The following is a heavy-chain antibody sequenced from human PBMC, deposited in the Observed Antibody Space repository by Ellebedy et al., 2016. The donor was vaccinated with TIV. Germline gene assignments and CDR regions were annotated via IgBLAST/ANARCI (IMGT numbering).Heavy chain of an antibody. CDR1: GFSLSPFNAYW. CDR3: ATDVSYRMDV. V-gene: IGHV3-74*01. J-gene: IGHJ6*02. CDR2: IKGDGSGA. Sequence: GESLKISCAASGFSLSPFNAYWMHWVRQVPGKGLVWVSRIKGDGSGATYADSVKGRFTISRDNAKNTLYLEMTSLRAEDTAVYYCATDVSYRMDVWGQGTTVTV. D-gene: IGHD5/OR15-5a*01.